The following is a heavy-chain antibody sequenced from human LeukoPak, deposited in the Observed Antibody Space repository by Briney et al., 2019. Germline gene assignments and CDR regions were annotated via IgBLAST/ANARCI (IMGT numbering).Heavy chain of an antibody. CDR2: IDPSDSYT. D-gene: IGHD3-3*01. Sequence: GESLKISCKGSGYSFTSYWISWVRQMPGKGLEWMGRIDPSDSYTNYSPSFQGHVTISADKSISTAYLQWSSLKASDTAIYYCAKTAPDDFWSGSYYFYGMDVWGQGTTVTVSS. J-gene: IGHJ6*02. CDR1: GYSFTSYW. CDR3: AKTAPDDFWSGSYYFYGMDV. V-gene: IGHV5-10-1*01.